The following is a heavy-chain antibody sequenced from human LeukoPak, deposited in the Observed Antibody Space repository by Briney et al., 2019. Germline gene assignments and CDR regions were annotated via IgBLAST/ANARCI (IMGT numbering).Heavy chain of an antibody. CDR1: GGSISSYY. J-gene: IGHJ4*02. D-gene: IGHD1-26*01. CDR2: IHTSGST. V-gene: IGHV4-4*07. Sequence: SETLSLTCTVSGGSISSYYWSWIRQPAGKGLEWIGRIHTSGSTNYNPSLKSRVTMSGDTSKNQFSLKLSSVTAADTAVYYCASLGGSYSDFDYWGQGTLVTVSS. CDR3: ASLGGSYSDFDY.